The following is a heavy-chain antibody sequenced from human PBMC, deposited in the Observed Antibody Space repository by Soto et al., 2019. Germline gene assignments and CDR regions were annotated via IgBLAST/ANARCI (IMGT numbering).Heavy chain of an antibody. V-gene: IGHV4-59*08. CDR2: IYYSGST. J-gene: IGHJ6*02. D-gene: IGHD3-9*01. CDR3: ARQPSYYDILTGNDYYYGMDV. CDR1: CCSISIYH. Sequence: PSETLSLTSTLSCCSISIYHWSWIRQPPGKGLEWIGYIYYSGSTNYNPSLKRRVTISVDASKNQFSLKLSSVTAADTAVYYCARQPSYYDILTGNDYYYGMDVWGQGTTVTVS.